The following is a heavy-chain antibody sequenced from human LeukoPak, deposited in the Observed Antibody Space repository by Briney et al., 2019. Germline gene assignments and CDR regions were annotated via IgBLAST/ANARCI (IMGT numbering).Heavy chain of an antibody. D-gene: IGHD3-10*01. J-gene: IGHJ6*02. V-gene: IGHV1-69*04. CDR1: GGTFSSYA. Sequence: ASVKVSCKASGGTFSSYAISWVRQAPGQGLEWMGRIIPIFGIANYAQKFQGRVTITADKSTSTAYMELSSLRSEDTAVYYCARVGPSIDYYGSGSGVLYYYYGMDVWGRGTTVTVSS. CDR2: IIPIFGIA. CDR3: ARVGPSIDYYGSGSGVLYYYYGMDV.